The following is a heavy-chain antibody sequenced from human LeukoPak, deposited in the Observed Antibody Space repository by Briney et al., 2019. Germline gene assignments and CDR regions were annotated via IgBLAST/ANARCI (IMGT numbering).Heavy chain of an antibody. D-gene: IGHD6-13*01. Sequence: GGSLRLSCSASGFTFSSYGMQWVRQAPGKGLEWVAVISYDGNNKYYADSVKGRFTISGDNSKNTLYLQMNSLRAEDTAVYFCARGGISWYYFDYWGQGTLVTVSS. CDR2: ISYDGNNK. CDR3: ARGGISWYYFDY. CDR1: GFTFSSYG. J-gene: IGHJ4*02. V-gene: IGHV3-30-3*01.